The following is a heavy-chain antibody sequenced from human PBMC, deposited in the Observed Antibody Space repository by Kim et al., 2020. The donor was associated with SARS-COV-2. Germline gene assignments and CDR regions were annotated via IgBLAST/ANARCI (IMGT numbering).Heavy chain of an antibody. D-gene: IGHD3-10*01. CDR1: GGSISSGGYY. V-gene: IGHV4-31*03. CDR2: IYYSGST. Sequence: SETLSLTCTVSGGSISSGGYYWSWIRQHPGKGLEWIGYIYYSGSTYYNPSLKSRVTISVDTSKNQFSLKLSSVTAADTAVYYCARVRSSWSSSGRGGMDVWGQGTTVTVSS. J-gene: IGHJ6*02. CDR3: ARVRSSWSSSGRGGMDV.